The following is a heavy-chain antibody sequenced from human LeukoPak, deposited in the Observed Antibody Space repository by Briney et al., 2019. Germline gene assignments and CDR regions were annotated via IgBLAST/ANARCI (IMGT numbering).Heavy chain of an antibody. CDR2: ISSSSSTI. V-gene: IGHV3-48*03. D-gene: IGHD3-10*01. CDR1: GFTFSSYE. CDR3: ARDGRLVAGGFDP. Sequence: PGGSLRLSCAASGFTFSSYEMNWVRQAPGKGLEWVSYISSSSSTIYYADSVKGRFTNSRDNAKNSLYLQMNSLRAEDTAVYYCARDGRLVAGGFDPWGQGTLVTVSS. J-gene: IGHJ5*02.